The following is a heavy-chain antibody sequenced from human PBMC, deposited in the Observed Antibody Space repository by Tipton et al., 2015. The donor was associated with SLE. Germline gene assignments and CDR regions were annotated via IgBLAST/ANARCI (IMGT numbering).Heavy chain of an antibody. V-gene: IGHV4-61*02. J-gene: IGHJ6*03. CDR1: GGSITSGSYY. D-gene: IGHD1-26*01. Sequence: TLSLTCTVSGGSITSGSYYWSWIRQPAGKGLEWIGRIYTSGTTDYNPSLKSRVTISVDTSKSQFSLKLSSVTAADTAVYYCARGGLGVSSYYYMDVWGKGTTVTVSS. CDR2: IYTSGTT. CDR3: ARGGLGVSSYYYMDV.